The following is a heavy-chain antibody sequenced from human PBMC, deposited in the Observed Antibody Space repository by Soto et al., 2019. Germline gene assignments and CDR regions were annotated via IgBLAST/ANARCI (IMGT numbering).Heavy chain of an antibody. D-gene: IGHD2-2*01. CDR3: AREKVVVPAAIDY. CDR2: IYYSGST. J-gene: IGHJ4*02. CDR1: GGSISSGGYY. Sequence: SETLSLTCTVSGGSISSGGYYWSWIRQHPGKGLEWIGYIYYSGSTYYNPSLKSQVTISVDTSKNQFSLKLSSVTAADTAVYYCAREKVVVPAAIDYWGQGTLVTVSS. V-gene: IGHV4-31*01.